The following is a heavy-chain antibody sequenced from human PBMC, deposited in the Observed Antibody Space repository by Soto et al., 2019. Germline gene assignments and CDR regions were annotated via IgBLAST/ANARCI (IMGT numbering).Heavy chain of an antibody. Sequence: SVKVSCKASGGTFSSYTISWVRQAPGQGLEWMGRIIPILGIANYAQKFQGRVTITADKSTSTAYMELSSLRSEDTAVYYCARDWGNYYDSSGYPSPYYYYYGMDVWG. V-gene: IGHV1-69*04. CDR2: IIPILGIA. J-gene: IGHJ6*02. D-gene: IGHD3-22*01. CDR3: ARDWGNYYDSSGYPSPYYYYYGMDV. CDR1: GGTFSSYT.